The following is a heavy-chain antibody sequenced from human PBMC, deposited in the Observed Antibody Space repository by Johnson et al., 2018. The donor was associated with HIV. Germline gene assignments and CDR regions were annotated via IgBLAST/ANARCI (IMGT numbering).Heavy chain of an antibody. CDR1: GFTFSSYW. D-gene: IGHD3-22*01. CDR3: ARVVVWIVVAHAFDI. Sequence: QLVESGGGVVQPGRSLRLSCAASGFTFSSYWMSWVRQAPGKGLEWVANIKQDGSEKYYVDSVKGRFTISRDNAKNSLYLQMNSLRADDTAVYYCARVVVWIVVAHAFDIWGQGTMVTVSS. CDR2: IKQDGSEK. V-gene: IGHV3-7*01. J-gene: IGHJ3*02.